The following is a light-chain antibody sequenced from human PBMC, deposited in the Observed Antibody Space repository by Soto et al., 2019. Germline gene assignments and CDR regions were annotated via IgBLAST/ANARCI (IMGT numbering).Light chain of an antibody. J-gene: IGKJ1*01. Sequence: AIRMTQSPSSFSASTGDRVTITCRASQGISSYLAWYQQKPGKAPKLLIYAASPLQSGVTSRFSGSGSGSDFTLTISCLQSEDFATYYCQQYYSYPVTFGQGTKVEIK. CDR2: AAS. V-gene: IGKV1-8*01. CDR3: QQYYSYPVT. CDR1: QGISSY.